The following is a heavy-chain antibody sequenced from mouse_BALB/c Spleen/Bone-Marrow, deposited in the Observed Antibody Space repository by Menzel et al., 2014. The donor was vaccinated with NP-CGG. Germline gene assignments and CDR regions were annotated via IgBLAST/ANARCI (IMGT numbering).Heavy chain of an antibody. CDR2: ISSGGSYT. Sequence: EVQRVESGGDLVKPGGSLKLSCAASGFTFSGYGMSWVRQTPDKRLEWVATISSGGSYTYYPDSVQGRFTISRDNAKNTLYLQMSSLKSEDTAMYYCARQTYYDYDGYFDYWGQGTTLTVSS. V-gene: IGHV5-6*01. J-gene: IGHJ2*01. CDR3: ARQTYYDYDGYFDY. CDR1: GFTFSGYG. D-gene: IGHD2-4*01.